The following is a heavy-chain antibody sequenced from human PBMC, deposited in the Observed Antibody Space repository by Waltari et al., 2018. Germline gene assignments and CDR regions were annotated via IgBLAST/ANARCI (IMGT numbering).Heavy chain of an antibody. D-gene: IGHD3-3*01. CDR2: INHSGST. CDR1: GGSFSGYY. Sequence: QVQLQQWGAGRLKPSATLSLTRAVYGGSFSGYYWCWIRQPPGKGLEWIGEINHSGSTNYNPSLKSRVTISVDTSKNQFSLKLSSVTAADTAVYYCARAFFYRYFDYWGQGTLVTVSS. CDR3: ARAFFYRYFDY. V-gene: IGHV4-34*01. J-gene: IGHJ4*02.